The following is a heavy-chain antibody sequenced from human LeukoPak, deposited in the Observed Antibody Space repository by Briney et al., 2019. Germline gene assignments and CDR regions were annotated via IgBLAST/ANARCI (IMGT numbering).Heavy chain of an antibody. Sequence: SETLSLTCTVSGGSVSSGSYYWGWIRQPPGKGLEWIAYIYNSGSANYNPSLNSRVTVSVDTSNNQFSLKLSSVTAADTAVYYCVRQPSGSPGDYWGQGTLVTVSS. CDR3: VRQPSGSPGDY. V-gene: IGHV4-39*01. D-gene: IGHD1-26*01. CDR1: GGSVSSGSYY. J-gene: IGHJ4*02. CDR2: IYNSGSA.